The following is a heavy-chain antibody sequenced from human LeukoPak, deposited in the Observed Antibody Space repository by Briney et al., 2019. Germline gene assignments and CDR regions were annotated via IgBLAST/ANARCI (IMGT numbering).Heavy chain of an antibody. J-gene: IGHJ4*02. CDR3: ARETTGLARYFDY. D-gene: IGHD4-11*01. CDR1: GNSISSYY. V-gene: IGHV4-4*07. Sequence: SETQSLTCTVSGNSISSYYWSWIRQPAGKGLEWIGRIYTSGSTNYNPSLKSRVTMSVDTSKNQFSLNLSSVTAADTAVYYCARETTGLARYFDYWGQGTLVTVSS. CDR2: IYTSGST.